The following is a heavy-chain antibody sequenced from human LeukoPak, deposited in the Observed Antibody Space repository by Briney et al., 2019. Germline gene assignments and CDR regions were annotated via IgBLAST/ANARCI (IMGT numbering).Heavy chain of an antibody. CDR3: AKAGTTVTRFLFDY. J-gene: IGHJ4*02. Sequence: GGSLRLSCAASGFTFSSYAMSWVRQAPGKGLEWVSVISGNGGSIYYADSVKGRFTISRDNSKNTLYLQMNSLRAEDTAVYYCAKAGTTVTRFLFDYWGQGTLVTVSS. CDR1: GFTFSSYA. V-gene: IGHV3-23*01. CDR2: ISGNGGSI. D-gene: IGHD4-17*01.